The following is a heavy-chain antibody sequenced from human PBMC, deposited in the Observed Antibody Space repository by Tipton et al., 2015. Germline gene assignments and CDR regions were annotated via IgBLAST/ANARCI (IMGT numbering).Heavy chain of an antibody. Sequence: VQLVQSGAEVKKPGESLKISCKGSGYSFISYWIGWVRQMPGKGLEWMGIIYPGDSETRYSPSFQGQVTISADKSISTAYLQWSNLKASATAMYYCARRLPYFEWSKVYYFDYWGQGSPVTVSP. CDR1: GYSFISYW. V-gene: IGHV5-51*01. CDR3: ARRLPYFEWSKVYYFDY. J-gene: IGHJ4*02. D-gene: IGHD3-9*01. CDR2: IYPGDSET.